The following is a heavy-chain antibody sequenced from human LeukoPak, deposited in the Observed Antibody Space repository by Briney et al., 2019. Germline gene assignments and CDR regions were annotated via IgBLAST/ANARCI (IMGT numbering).Heavy chain of an antibody. D-gene: IGHD1-26*01. V-gene: IGHV1-2*02. CDR3: ARETPTGSYFGY. J-gene: IGHJ4*02. Sequence: ASVKVSCKASGYTFTGYYMHWVRQAPGQGLEWMGWINPNSGGTNYAQKFQGRATMTRDTSISTASMELSSLRSDDTAVYYCARETPTGSYFGYWGQGTLVTVSS. CDR1: GYTFTGYY. CDR2: INPNSGGT.